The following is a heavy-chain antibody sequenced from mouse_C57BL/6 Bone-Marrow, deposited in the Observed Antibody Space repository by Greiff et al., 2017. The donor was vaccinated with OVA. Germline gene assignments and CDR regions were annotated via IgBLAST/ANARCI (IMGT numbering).Heavy chain of an antibody. CDR1: GYTFTSYW. CDR2: INPSNGGT. J-gene: IGHJ2*01. Sequence: QVQLQQSGTELVKPGASVKLSCKASGYTFTSYWMHWVKQRPGQGLEWIGNINPSNGGTNYNEKFKSKATLTVDKSSSTAYMQLSSLTSEDSAVYYCARSFYYYGSSPWFDYWGQGTTLTVSS. V-gene: IGHV1-53*01. CDR3: ARSFYYYGSSPWFDY. D-gene: IGHD1-1*01.